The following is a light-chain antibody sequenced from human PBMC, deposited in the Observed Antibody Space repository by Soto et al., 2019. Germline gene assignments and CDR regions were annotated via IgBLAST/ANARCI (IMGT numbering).Light chain of an antibody. J-gene: IGKJ1*01. CDR3: QQGYSSPQT. CDR2: AAS. Sequence: DIQMAQSPSSLSASVGDRVTITCRASQNIINYLHWYQQKPGKAPNLLINAASTLQSGVPARFSGSGSGTEFTLTISSLQPEDFATYFCQQGYSSPQTFGQGTKVDI. CDR1: QNIINY. V-gene: IGKV1-39*01.